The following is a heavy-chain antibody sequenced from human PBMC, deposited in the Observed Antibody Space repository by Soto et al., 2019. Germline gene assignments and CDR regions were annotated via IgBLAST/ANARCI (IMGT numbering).Heavy chain of an antibody. CDR1: GFTFSSYS. V-gene: IGHV3-21*01. CDR2: ISSSSSYI. Sequence: GGSLRLSCAASGFTFSSYSMNWVRQAPGKGLEWVSSISSSSSYIYYADSVKGRFTISRDNAKNSLYLQMNSLRAEDTAVYYCARDILRSGWYAFDIWGQGTMVTVSS. CDR3: ARDILRSGWYAFDI. J-gene: IGHJ3*02. D-gene: IGHD6-19*01.